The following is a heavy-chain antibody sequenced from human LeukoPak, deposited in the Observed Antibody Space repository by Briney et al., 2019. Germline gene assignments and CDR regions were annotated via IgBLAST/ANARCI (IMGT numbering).Heavy chain of an antibody. CDR2: INPRGGSI. CDR3: ARAGVKYCSGGSCYSLHY. D-gene: IGHD2-15*01. J-gene: IGHJ4*02. CDR1: GYPFTSYY. Sequence: APVKVSCKASGYPFTSYYLHWVRQAPGQGLEWMGIINPRGGSISYAQKFQGRVTMTRDTSTSTVYMELSSLRSEDTAVYYCARAGVKYCSGGSCYSLHYWGQGTLVTISS. V-gene: IGHV1-46*01.